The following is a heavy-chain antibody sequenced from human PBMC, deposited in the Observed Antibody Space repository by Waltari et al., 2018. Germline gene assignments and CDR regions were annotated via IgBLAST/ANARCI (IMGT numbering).Heavy chain of an antibody. J-gene: IGHJ4*02. V-gene: IGHV1-18*01. CDR2: ISPNNGNA. CDR3: ARGGGPRTVVALTFDL. Sequence: QVQLVQSGAEVKKPGASVKVSCKASGYTFTNFGINWVRQAPGQGLEWTGWISPNNGNADEEQKHQGRVTMTTDTSTKTAYLELRSLRSDDTAVYYCARGGGPRTVVALTFDLWGQGTLVTVSS. D-gene: IGHD3-22*01. CDR1: GYTFTNFG.